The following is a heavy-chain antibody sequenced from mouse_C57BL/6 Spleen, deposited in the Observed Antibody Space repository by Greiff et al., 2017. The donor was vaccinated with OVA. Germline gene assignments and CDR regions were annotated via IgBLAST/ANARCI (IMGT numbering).Heavy chain of an antibody. CDR1: GFTFSSYA. J-gene: IGHJ2*01. CDR2: ISDGGSYT. Sequence: EVMLVESGGGLVKPGGSLKLSCAASGFTFSSYAMSWVRQTPEKRLEWVATISDGGSYTYYPDNVKGRFTISRDNAKNNLYLQISQLKSEDTAMYYCARDPGYFDYWGQGTTLTVSS. CDR3: ARDPGYFDY. V-gene: IGHV5-4*01.